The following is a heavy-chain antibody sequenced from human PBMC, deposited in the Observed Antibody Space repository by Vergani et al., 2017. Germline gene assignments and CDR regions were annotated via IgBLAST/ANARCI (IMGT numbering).Heavy chain of an antibody. D-gene: IGHD5-12*01. CDR2: ISGSGGST. CDR3: AKANPRNSGYDYLYYYHAMDV. Sequence: EVQLLESGGDLVQPGGSLRLFCAASGFTLNHYAMNWVRQAPGKGLEWVSGISGSGGSTYYAGSVKGRFTISRDSTKNTLYLQMNSRSAGDTAVYYCAKANPRNSGYDYLYYYHAMDVWGQGTTVTVSS. J-gene: IGHJ6*02. V-gene: IGHV3-23*01. CDR1: GFTLNHYA.